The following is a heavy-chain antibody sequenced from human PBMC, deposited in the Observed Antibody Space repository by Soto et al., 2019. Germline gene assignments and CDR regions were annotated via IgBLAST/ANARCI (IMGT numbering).Heavy chain of an antibody. J-gene: IGHJ4*02. Sequence: QVQLQESGPGLVKPSETLSLTCTVSGGSVSSGSYYWSWIRQPPGKGLEWIGYIYYSGSTNSNPSLARRLTLSVDPSKNQVSLKLSSVTAADTAVYYCARGAHDYGAYFGLVAPYSFDYWGQGTLVTVSS. V-gene: IGHV4-61*01. CDR2: IYYSGST. CDR1: GGSVSSGSYY. CDR3: ARGAHDYGAYFGLVAPYSFDY. D-gene: IGHD4-17*01.